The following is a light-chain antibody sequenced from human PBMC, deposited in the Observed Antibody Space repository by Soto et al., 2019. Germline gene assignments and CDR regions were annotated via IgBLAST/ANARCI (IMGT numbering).Light chain of an antibody. CDR2: GAS. Sequence: EIVLTQFPGTLSLSPGERATLSCRASQSVSSTYLAWYQQNPGQAPRLLIYGASSRATGIPDRFSGSGSGTDFTLTISRLEPEDFAVYFCQQYGSSSNTFGQGTKLEIK. CDR1: QSVSSTY. CDR3: QQYGSSSNT. V-gene: IGKV3-20*01. J-gene: IGKJ2*01.